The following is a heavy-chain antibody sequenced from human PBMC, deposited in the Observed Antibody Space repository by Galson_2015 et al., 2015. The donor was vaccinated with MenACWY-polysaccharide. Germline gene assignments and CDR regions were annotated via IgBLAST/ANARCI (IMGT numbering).Heavy chain of an antibody. CDR3: ARQTARRYSAALDI. Sequence: SLRLSCAASGFTFSTYAMNWVRQAPGKGLEWVSTISSSGGNTYYADSVKGRFTISRDNSKNTLYLQMKSLRAEDTAVYYCARQTARRYSAALDIWGQGTMVTVSS. J-gene: IGHJ3*02. V-gene: IGHV3-23*01. CDR2: ISSSGGNT. D-gene: IGHD1-14*01. CDR1: GFTFSTYA.